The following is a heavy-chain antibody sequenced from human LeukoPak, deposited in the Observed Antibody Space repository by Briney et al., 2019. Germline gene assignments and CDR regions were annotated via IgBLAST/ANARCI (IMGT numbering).Heavy chain of an antibody. D-gene: IGHD3-10*01. CDR1: GGSISPYY. Sequence: SETLSLTCTVSGGSISPYYWSWIRQPPGKGLEWIGYIYYSGSTNSNPSLKSRVTISVDTSKNQFSLNLNSVTAADTAVYYCARYASGSYLDLWGQGTLVTVSS. V-gene: IGHV4-59*08. CDR2: IYYSGST. CDR3: ARYASGSYLDL. J-gene: IGHJ4*02.